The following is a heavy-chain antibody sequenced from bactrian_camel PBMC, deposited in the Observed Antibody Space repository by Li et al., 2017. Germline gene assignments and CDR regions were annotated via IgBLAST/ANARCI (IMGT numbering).Heavy chain of an antibody. CDR2: IDIRGVGT. D-gene: IGHD6*01. V-gene: IGHV3S6*01. J-gene: IGHJ4*01. CDR1: GFTFSSYH. Sequence: HVQLVESGGGSVQAGGSLRLSCAASGFTFSSYHMSWVRQAPGKGLEWVSSIDIRGVGTYYADSVKGRFTASRDNATITLYLEMNTLKPDDTAMYYCAADPSDRTVCSWRSSWNFQGQGTQVTVS.